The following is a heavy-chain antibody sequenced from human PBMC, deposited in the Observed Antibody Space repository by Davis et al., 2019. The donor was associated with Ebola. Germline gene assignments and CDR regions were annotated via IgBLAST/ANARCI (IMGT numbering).Heavy chain of an antibody. CDR3: ARDIKITMIVVGNYGMDV. J-gene: IGHJ6*04. Sequence: PGGSLRLSCAASGFSFNSNGMSWVRQAPGKGLEWVSSISSDSDYIYYADSAKGRFTISRDNAKNSLYLQMNSLRAEDTAVYYCARDIKITMIVVGNYGMDVWGKGTTVTVSS. V-gene: IGHV3-21*01. D-gene: IGHD3-22*01. CDR2: ISSDSDYI. CDR1: GFSFNSNG.